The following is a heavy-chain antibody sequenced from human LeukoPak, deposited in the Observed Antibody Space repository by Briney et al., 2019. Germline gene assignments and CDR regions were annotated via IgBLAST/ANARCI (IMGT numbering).Heavy chain of an antibody. CDR1: GGSITSYY. CDR3: ARGSGFAYY. CDR2: IYYSGST. Sequence: SETLSLTCTVSGGSITSYYWSWIRQPPGKGLEWIGYIYYSGSTYYNPSLKSRVTISVDTSKNQFSLKLSSVTAADTAVYYCARGSGFAYYWGQGTLVTVSS. D-gene: IGHD6-19*01. J-gene: IGHJ4*02. V-gene: IGHV4-59*12.